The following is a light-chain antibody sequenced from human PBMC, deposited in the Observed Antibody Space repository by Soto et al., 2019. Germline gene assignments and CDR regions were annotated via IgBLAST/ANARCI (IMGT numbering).Light chain of an antibody. V-gene: IGKV1-5*03. CDR3: LQYNVYPLS. CDR2: KAS. CDR1: QNINRW. Sequence: DIQMTQPPSTLSASVGDRVTITCRARQNINRWLAWYQQRPGKAPNLLIHKASTLEVGVPSRFSGSASGTEFTLTISILQPDDFAVYFCLQYNVYPLSFGGGTKVDIK. J-gene: IGKJ4*02.